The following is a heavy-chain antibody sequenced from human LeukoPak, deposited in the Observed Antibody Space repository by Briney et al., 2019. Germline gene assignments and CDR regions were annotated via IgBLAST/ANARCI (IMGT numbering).Heavy chain of an antibody. CDR2: MNADGSST. V-gene: IGHV3-74*01. Sequence: PGGSLRLSCAATGFTLSMDWMHWVRQAPGKGLVWVSGMNADGSSTNYADSVKGRFAISRDNCKNTLYLQMNSLRAEDTAVYYCARCSSTSCYAGGFDYWGQGTLVTVSS. CDR3: ARCSSTSCYAGGFDY. CDR1: GFTLSMDW. D-gene: IGHD2-2*01. J-gene: IGHJ4*02.